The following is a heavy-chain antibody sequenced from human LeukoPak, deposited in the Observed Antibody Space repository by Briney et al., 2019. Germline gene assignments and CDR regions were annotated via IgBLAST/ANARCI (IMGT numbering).Heavy chain of an antibody. J-gene: IGHJ4*02. D-gene: IGHD3-16*01. CDR3: ASGGGGMVIGDY. V-gene: IGHV3-11*06. Sequence: PGGSLRLSCAASGFIFSDYYMTWIRHAPGKGLEWVSDISSSRSYTNYADSVKGRFTISRDNAKNSLYLQMNSLRADDTAVYYCASGGGGMVIGDYWGQGTLVIVSS. CDR1: GFIFSDYY. CDR2: ISSSRSYT.